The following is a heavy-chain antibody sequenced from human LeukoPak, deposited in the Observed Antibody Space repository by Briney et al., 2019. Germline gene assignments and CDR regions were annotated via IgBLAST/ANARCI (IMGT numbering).Heavy chain of an antibody. D-gene: IGHD5-18*01. CDR3: ARGDTAMDEFDY. CDR1: GYTFTSYA. V-gene: IGHV1-3*01. J-gene: IGHJ4*02. Sequence: ASVKPSCKASGYTFTSYAMHWVRQAPGQRLEWMGWINAGNGNTKYSQKFQGRVTITRDTSASTAYMELSSLRSEDTAVYYCARGDTAMDEFDYWGQGTLVTVSS. CDR2: INAGNGNT.